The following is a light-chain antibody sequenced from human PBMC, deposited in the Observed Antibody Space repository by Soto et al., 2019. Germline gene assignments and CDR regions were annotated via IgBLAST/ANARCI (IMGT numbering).Light chain of an antibody. Sequence: QSALTQPASVSGSPGQSITISCTGTSSDVGGYNYVSWYQQHPGKAPKLMIYDVSNRPSGVSNRFSGSKSGNTASLTISGLQAGDEADYYCSSYTSSPVVFGGGTKVTVL. CDR2: DVS. V-gene: IGLV2-14*01. J-gene: IGLJ2*01. CDR3: SSYTSSPVV. CDR1: SSDVGGYNY.